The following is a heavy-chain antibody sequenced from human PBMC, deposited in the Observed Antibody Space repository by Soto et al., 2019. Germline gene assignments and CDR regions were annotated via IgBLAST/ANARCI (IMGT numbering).Heavy chain of an antibody. V-gene: IGHV1-3*01. D-gene: IGHD3-10*01. CDR1: GYTFTSYA. Sequence: ASVKVSCKASGYTFTSYAMHWVRQTPGQRLEWMGWINAGNSNTKYSQKFQGRVTITRDTSASTAYMEQSSLRSEDTAVYYCARSRGYYGSGSYFWFDYWGQGTLVTVSS. CDR2: INAGNSNT. J-gene: IGHJ4*02. CDR3: ARSRGYYGSGSYFWFDY.